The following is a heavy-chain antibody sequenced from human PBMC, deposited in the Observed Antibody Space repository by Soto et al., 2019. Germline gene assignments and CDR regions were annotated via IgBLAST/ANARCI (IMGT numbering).Heavy chain of an antibody. CDR3: XXXXXXXXXXXFDP. CDR2: INPNSGGT. CDR1: GYTFTGYY. V-gene: IGHV1-2*02. Sequence: QVQLVQSGAEVKKPGASVKVSCKASGYTFTGYYMHWVRXXPXXGLEWMGWINPNSGGTNYAQKXXXXXXXXXXXXXXXXXXXXXXXXXXXXXXXXXXXXXXXXXXXXFDPWGQGTLVTVSS. J-gene: IGHJ5*02.